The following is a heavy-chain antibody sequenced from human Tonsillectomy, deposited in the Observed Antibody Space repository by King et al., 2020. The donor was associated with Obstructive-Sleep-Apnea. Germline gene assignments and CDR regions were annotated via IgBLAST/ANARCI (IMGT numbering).Heavy chain of an antibody. CDR2: IYYSGST. D-gene: IGHD5-12*01. CDR1: GGSISSGGYS. J-gene: IGHJ3*02. Sequence: QLQESGPGLVKPSQTLSLTCAVSGGSISSGGYSWSWIRQPPGKGLEWIGDIYYSGSTFYNPSLQSRVTISVDTSKNQFSLKLSSGTAADTAVYYCAKGLDDAFDIWGQGTMVTVSS. V-gene: IGHV4-30-4*07. CDR3: AKGLDDAFDI.